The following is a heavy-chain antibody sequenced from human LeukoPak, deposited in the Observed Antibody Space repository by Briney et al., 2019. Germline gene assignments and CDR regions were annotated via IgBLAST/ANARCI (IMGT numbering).Heavy chain of an antibody. CDR1: GGSITSSNW. Sequence: TSETLSLTCAVSGGSITSSNWWSWVRQPPGKGLEWIGDIYHSGGANYNPSLKSRVTISVDKSKNQFSLKLSSVTAADTAVYYCARRVAGSYYWGQGTLVTVSS. CDR3: ARRVAGSYY. V-gene: IGHV4-4*02. CDR2: IYHSGGA. J-gene: IGHJ4*02. D-gene: IGHD6-19*01.